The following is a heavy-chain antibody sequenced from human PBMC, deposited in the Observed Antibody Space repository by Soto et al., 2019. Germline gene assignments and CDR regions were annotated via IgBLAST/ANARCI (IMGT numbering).Heavy chain of an antibody. CDR2: IYYSGST. V-gene: IGHV4-59*08. D-gene: IGHD2-2*01. Sequence: SETLSLTCTVSGGSISSYYWSWIRQPPGKGLQWIGYIYYSGSTNYNPSLKSRVTISVDTSKNQFSLKLSSVTAADTAVYYCARQVIACSSTSCKGIWFDPWGQGTLVTVSS. J-gene: IGHJ5*02. CDR3: ARQVIACSSTSCKGIWFDP. CDR1: GGSISSYY.